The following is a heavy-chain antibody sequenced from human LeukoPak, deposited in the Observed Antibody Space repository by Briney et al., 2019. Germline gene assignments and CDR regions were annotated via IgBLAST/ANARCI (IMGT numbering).Heavy chain of an antibody. CDR1: GGSFSGYY. CDR2: INHSGST. D-gene: IGHD2-21*01. CDR3: ARDHLGLLSRKGFDY. V-gene: IGHV4-34*01. Sequence: PSETLSLTCAVSGGSFSGYYWSWIRQPPGKGLEWIGEINHSGSTNYNPSLESRVTISVETSKNQFTLKLRSVTAADTAVYYCARDHLGLLSRKGFDYWGQGNLVTVSS. J-gene: IGHJ4*02.